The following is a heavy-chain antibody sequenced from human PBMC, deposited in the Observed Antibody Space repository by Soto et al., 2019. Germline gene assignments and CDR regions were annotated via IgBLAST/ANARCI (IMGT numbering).Heavy chain of an antibody. CDR2: ISNDGSNR. CDR3: AKAYFDFWSGSHYYQYGMDV. V-gene: IGHV3-30*18. D-gene: IGHD3-3*01. Sequence: QVQLVESGGGVVHPGKSLRLSCAASGFTFTNYGMHWVRQAPGKGLEWVAVISNDGSNRYYVDSVRGRFTISRDNSKNTLYLQMNSLRDEDTALYYCAKAYFDFWSGSHYYQYGMDVWGQGTTVTVSS. J-gene: IGHJ6*02. CDR1: GFTFTNYG.